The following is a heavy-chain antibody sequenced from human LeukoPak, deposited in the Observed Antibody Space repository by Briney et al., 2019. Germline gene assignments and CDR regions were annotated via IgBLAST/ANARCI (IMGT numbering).Heavy chain of an antibody. CDR1: GVSITSYY. CDR3: ATITTSKSFDY. Sequence: PXETLSLTCTDSGVSITSYYWSWIRQPPGKALEWIWYIYYSGSTYYNPSLKSRVTIILDTPKNHFSLRLSSVPDADTAVYSRATITTSKSFDYWGQGTLVTVSS. J-gene: IGHJ4*02. D-gene: IGHD1-14*01. CDR2: IYYSGST. V-gene: IGHV4-59*06.